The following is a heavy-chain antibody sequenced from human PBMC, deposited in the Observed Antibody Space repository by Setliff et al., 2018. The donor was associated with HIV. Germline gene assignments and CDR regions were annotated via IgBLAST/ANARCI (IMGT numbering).Heavy chain of an antibody. D-gene: IGHD4-17*01. J-gene: IGHJ4*02. V-gene: IGHV1-8*02. Sequence: ASVKVSCKASGYTFTNYDINWVRQATGQGLEWMGWMNPNSANTGYAQKFLGRVTMTRDTSISTVYMELSGLTSEDTAIYYCARSDYGDLDFWGQGTLVTVSS. CDR1: GYTFTNYD. CDR3: ARSDYGDLDF. CDR2: MNPNSANT.